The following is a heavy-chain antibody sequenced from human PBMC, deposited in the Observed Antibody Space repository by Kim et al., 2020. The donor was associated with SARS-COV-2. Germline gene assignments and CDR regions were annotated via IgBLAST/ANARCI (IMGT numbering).Heavy chain of an antibody. CDR2: IIPIFGTA. J-gene: IGHJ4*02. V-gene: IGHV1-69*13. CDR3: AREGYSGYETKGGRFDY. D-gene: IGHD5-12*01. Sequence: SVKVSCKASGGTFSSYAISWVRQAPGQGLEWMGGIIPIFGTANYAQKFQGRVTITADESTSTAYMELSSLRSEDTAVYYCAREGYSGYETKGGRFDYWGQGTLVTVSS. CDR1: GGTFSSYA.